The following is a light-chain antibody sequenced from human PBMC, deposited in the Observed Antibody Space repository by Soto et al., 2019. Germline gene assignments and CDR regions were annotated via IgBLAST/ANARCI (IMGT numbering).Light chain of an antibody. CDR1: QSVSYY. J-gene: IGKJ4*01. Sequence: IVLTQSPATLSLSPGERATLSCRASQSVSYYLAWYQQKPGQAPRLLIYDASNRATGIPARFSGSGSGTDFTLTISSLEPEDFAVYYCQQRSNWLTFGGGTQLDIK. CDR2: DAS. V-gene: IGKV3-11*01. CDR3: QQRSNWLT.